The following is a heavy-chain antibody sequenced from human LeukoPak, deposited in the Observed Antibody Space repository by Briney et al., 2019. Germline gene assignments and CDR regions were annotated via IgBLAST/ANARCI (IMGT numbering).Heavy chain of an antibody. J-gene: IGHJ5*02. Sequence: GGSLSLSRAASGFTFSSYSMNWVRQAPGQGLEWVSSISSSSSYIYYADSVKGRFTISRDNAKNSLYLQMNSLRAEDTAVYYCARADFSSGYSTWGQGTLVTVSS. D-gene: IGHD3-22*01. CDR3: ARADFSSGYST. CDR1: GFTFSSYS. CDR2: ISSSSSYI. V-gene: IGHV3-21*01.